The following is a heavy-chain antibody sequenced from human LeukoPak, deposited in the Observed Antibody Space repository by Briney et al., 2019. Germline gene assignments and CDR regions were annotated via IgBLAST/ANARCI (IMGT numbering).Heavy chain of an antibody. V-gene: IGHV3-9*01. J-gene: IGHJ4*02. CDR3: AKDSGDYYDSSGYYCSFDY. CDR1: GFTFDDYA. D-gene: IGHD3-22*01. Sequence: GRSLRLSCAASGFTFDDYAMHWVRQAPGKGLEWVSGISWNSGSIGYADSVKGRFTISRDNAKNSLYLQMNSLRAEDTALYYCAKDSGDYYDSSGYYCSFDYWGQGTLVTVSS. CDR2: ISWNSGSI.